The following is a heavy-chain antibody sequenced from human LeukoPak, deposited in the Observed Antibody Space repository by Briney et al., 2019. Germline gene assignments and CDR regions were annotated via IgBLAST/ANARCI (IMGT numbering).Heavy chain of an antibody. Sequence: GGSLRLSCAASGFTFDDYAMHWVRQAPGKGLEWVSGISWNSGHIGYADSVKGRFTISRDNAKNSLYLQMNSLRAEDTAVYYCARDYSNYPGIFDYWGQGTLVTVSS. CDR1: GFTFDDYA. CDR2: ISWNSGHI. V-gene: IGHV3-9*01. CDR3: ARDYSNYPGIFDY. J-gene: IGHJ4*02. D-gene: IGHD4-11*01.